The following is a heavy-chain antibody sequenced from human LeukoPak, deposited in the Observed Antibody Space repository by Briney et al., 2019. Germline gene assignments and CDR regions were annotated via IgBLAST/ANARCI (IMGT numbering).Heavy chain of an antibody. CDR3: ARDPYDISGYYYGDFFDI. CDR1: GFSFSSYE. CDR2: ISSSGTSTR. Sequence: PGGSLRLSCTASGFSFSSYEMNWVRQAPGKGLEWVSYISSSGTSTRYYADSVKGRLTVSRDNAKNSLDLQMNSLRVEDTAVYYCARDPYDISGYYYGDFFDIWGQGTLVTVSA. D-gene: IGHD3-22*01. V-gene: IGHV3-48*03. J-gene: IGHJ3*02.